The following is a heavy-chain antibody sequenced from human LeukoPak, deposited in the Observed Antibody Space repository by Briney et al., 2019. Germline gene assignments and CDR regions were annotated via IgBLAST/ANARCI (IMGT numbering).Heavy chain of an antibody. CDR3: VRDFRYFDWLLYQPHLDY. V-gene: IGHV3-11*01. CDR1: GFTFSDYY. CDR2: ISSSGSTI. J-gene: IGHJ4*02. D-gene: IGHD3-9*01. Sequence: GGSLRLSCAASGFTFSDYYMSWIRQAPGKGLEWVSYISSSGSTIYYADSVKGRFTISRDNAKNSLYLQMNSLRAEDTAVYYCVRDFRYFDWLLYQPHLDYWGQGTLVTVSS.